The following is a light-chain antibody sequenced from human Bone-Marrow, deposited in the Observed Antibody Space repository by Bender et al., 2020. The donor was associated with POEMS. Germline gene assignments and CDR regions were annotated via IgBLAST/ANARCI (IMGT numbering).Light chain of an antibody. Sequence: QSALTQPASVSGSPGQSITISCTGTSNDVGSYNVVSWYQQHPGRAPKLMIYEVSKRPSGVPDRFSGSKSGNTASLTVSGLQTDDESDYYCSSYAGSDNRVVFGGGTKLTVL. V-gene: IGLV2-8*01. CDR1: SNDVGSYNV. CDR2: EVS. J-gene: IGLJ2*01. CDR3: SSYAGSDNRVV.